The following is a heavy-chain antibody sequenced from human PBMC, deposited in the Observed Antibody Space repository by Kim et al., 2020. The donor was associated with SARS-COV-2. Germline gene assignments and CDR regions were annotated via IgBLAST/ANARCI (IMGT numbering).Heavy chain of an antibody. CDR1: GYILTNYA. CDR2: ISTDYGQT. CDR3: TRDSGDGYYGMDV. D-gene: IGHD5-12*01. V-gene: IGHV1-3*04. Sequence: ASVKVSCKASGYILTNYAIHWVRLAPGQSIEWMGWISTDYGQTKYSQRFQGRVTITRDTSASTAYMELSSLTSEDTAVYYCTRDSGDGYYGMDVWGQGTT. J-gene: IGHJ6*02.